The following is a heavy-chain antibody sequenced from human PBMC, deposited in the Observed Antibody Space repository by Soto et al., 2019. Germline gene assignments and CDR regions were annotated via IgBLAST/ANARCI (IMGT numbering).Heavy chain of an antibody. Sequence: ASVKVSCKASGYNFTSYSMHWVRQAPGQRLEWMGWINAGNGNTKYSQKFQGRVTITRDTSASTAYMELSSLRSEDTAVYYCARASGDPPNFDYWGQGTLVTVSS. CDR1: GYNFTSYS. CDR2: INAGNGNT. V-gene: IGHV1-3*01. D-gene: IGHD7-27*01. CDR3: ARASGDPPNFDY. J-gene: IGHJ4*02.